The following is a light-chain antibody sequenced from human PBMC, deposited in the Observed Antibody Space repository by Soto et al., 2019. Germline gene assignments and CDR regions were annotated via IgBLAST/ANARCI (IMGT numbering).Light chain of an antibody. J-gene: IGKJ1*01. CDR2: GAS. V-gene: IGKV3-20*01. Sequence: ETVFTQSPATLSLSPGDTATLSCRASQSVRTYFAWYRQTSGQAPRLLIYGASSRETGVPDRFSGSGAGTDFTLTISRLEPEDVTVYYCQQYGSSPWTFGQGTKVDIK. CDR3: QQYGSSPWT. CDR1: QSVRTY.